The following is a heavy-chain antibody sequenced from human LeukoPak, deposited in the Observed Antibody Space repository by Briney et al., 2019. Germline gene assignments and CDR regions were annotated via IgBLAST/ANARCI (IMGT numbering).Heavy chain of an antibody. D-gene: IGHD4-11*01. CDR1: GGSFSGYY. CDR3: ARASSNNLLHRGGAHSDQSWFDP. V-gene: IGHV4-34*01. CDR2: INHSGST. J-gene: IGHJ5*02. Sequence: PSETLSLTCAVYGGSFSGYYWSWIRQPPGKGLEWIGEINHSGSTNYNPALTSRVTLSVDKAKNQFSLKLSSVTAADTAVYYCARASSNNLLHRGGAHSDQSWFDPWGQGTLVTVSS.